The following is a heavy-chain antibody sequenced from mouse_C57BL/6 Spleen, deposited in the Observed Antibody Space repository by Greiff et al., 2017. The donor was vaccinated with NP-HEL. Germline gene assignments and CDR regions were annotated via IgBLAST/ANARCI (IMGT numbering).Heavy chain of an antibody. Sequence: VQLQQSGPELVKPGASVKISCKASGYTFTDYYMNWVKQSHGKSLEWIGDINPNNGGTSYNQKFKGKATLTVDKSSSTAYMELRSLTSEDSAVYYCARDYDAYVDYWGQGTTLTVSS. V-gene: IGHV1-26*01. CDR2: INPNNGGT. CDR1: GYTFTDYY. J-gene: IGHJ2*01. D-gene: IGHD2-3*01. CDR3: ARDYDAYVDY.